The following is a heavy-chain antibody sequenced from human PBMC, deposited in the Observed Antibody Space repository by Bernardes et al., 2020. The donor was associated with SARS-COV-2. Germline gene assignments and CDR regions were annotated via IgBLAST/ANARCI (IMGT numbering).Heavy chain of an antibody. D-gene: IGHD6-13*01. CDR3: ARDPRYSSRWHFFDY. CDR1: GFRVNTNY. V-gene: IGHV3-66*01. J-gene: IGHJ4*02. CDR2: IYSGVIYSAGST. Sequence: GGSLRLSCAASGFRVNTNYMSWVRQAPGKGLEWVSVIYSGVIYSAGSTYYADSVKGRFTISRDNSKNTLYLQMNSLRAEDTAVYYCARDPRYSSRWHFFDYWCQGTLVTVSS.